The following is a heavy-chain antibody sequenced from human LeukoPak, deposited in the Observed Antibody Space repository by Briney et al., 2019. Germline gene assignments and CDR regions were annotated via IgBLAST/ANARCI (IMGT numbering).Heavy chain of an antibody. CDR3: AKVGGNSGYYFDY. D-gene: IGHD4-23*01. CDR2: IRYDGTNK. CDR1: GFTFSSSA. J-gene: IGHJ4*02. V-gene: IGHV3-30*02. Sequence: GGSLRLSCAASGFTFSSSAMNWVRQAPGKGLEWVAFIRYDGTNKYYADSVKGRFTISRDNSKNTLYLQMNSLRAEDTAVYYCAKVGGNSGYYFDYWGQGTLVTVSS.